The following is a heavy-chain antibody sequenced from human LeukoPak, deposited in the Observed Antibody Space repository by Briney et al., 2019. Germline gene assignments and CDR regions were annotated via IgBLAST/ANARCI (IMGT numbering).Heavy chain of an antibody. J-gene: IGHJ2*01. Sequence: PGGSLRLSCAASGFTFSNAWMSWVRQAPGKGLEWVGRIKSKTDGGTTDYAAPVKGRFTISRDDSKNTLYLQMNSLKTEDTAVYYCTTEIRGDDSSGYYILYYWYFDLWGRGTLVTVSS. CDR1: GFTFSNAW. CDR3: TTEIRGDDSSGYYILYYWYFDL. D-gene: IGHD3-22*01. CDR2: IKSKTDGGTT. V-gene: IGHV3-15*01.